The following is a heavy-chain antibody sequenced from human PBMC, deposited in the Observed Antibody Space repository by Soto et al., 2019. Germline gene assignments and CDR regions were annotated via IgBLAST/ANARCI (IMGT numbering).Heavy chain of an antibody. V-gene: IGHV1-18*04. D-gene: IGHD3-22*01. Sequence: ASVKVSCKASGYTFTNYGINWVRQAPGHGLEWMGWISAYNGNKRFAQKFQGRVTMTTDASTRTAYMELRNLRSDDTAVYYCAKPNSVNYYDASGYHDAFDFWGQGTMVT. CDR3: AKPNSVNYYDASGYHDAFDF. J-gene: IGHJ3*01. CDR1: GYTFTNYG. CDR2: ISAYNGNK.